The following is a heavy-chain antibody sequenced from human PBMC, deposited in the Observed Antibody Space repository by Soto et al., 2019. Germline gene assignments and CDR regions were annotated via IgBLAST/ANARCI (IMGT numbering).Heavy chain of an antibody. V-gene: IGHV3-30-3*01. D-gene: IGHD5-12*01. CDR2: ISSDGNNK. Sequence: QVHLVESGGGVVRPGTSLRVSCSASEFSFNNYAVHWVRQAPGEGLEWVALISSDGNNKYYTDSVRGRFTISRDHSNNTVYLQMHSLRVDDTAVYYCATWTLPLSWNWLQSAAGKFDYWGQGTLVTVSS. J-gene: IGHJ4*02. CDR1: EFSFNNYA. CDR3: ATWTLPLSWNWLQSAAGKFDY.